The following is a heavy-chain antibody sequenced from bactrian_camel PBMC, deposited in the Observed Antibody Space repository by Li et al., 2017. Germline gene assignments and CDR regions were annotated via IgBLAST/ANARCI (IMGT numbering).Heavy chain of an antibody. CDR1: GYKYNDYC. D-gene: IGHD3*01. Sequence: DVQLVESGGGSVQVGGSLRLSCEASGYKYNDYCMGRFRQGPGKEREWVGHFDSDGASSIADPVKGRFTISKDSAKSVLYLQMDSLKPEDTGMYYCRLVPCWTPASRSRGCSVDSKMGNWGQGTQVTVST. J-gene: IGHJ4*01. CDR2: FDSDGAS. V-gene: IGHV3S42*01. CDR3: RLVPCWTPASRSRGCSVDSKMGN.